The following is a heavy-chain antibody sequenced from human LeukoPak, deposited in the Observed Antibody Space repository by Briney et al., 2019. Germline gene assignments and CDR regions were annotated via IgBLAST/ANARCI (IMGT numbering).Heavy chain of an antibody. CDR3: AKEVWTTASFTAGFDY. D-gene: IGHD1-14*01. J-gene: IGHJ4*02. Sequence: GGSLRLSCAASGFTFSSYGMHWVRQAPGKGLEWVAVISYDGSNKYYADSVKGRFTISRDNSKNTLYLQMNSLRAGDTAVYYCAKEVWTTASFTAGFDYWGQGTLVTVSS. V-gene: IGHV3-30*18. CDR1: GFTFSSYG. CDR2: ISYDGSNK.